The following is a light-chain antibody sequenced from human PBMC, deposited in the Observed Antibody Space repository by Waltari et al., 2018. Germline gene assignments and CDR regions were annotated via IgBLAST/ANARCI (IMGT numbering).Light chain of an antibody. CDR1: SSAVGSYNL. V-gene: IGLV2-23*02. CDR3: CSYAGSGIYV. J-gene: IGLJ1*01. CDR2: EVN. Sequence: QSALTQPASVSGSPGQSIPISCTGTSSAVGSYNLVSWFQQYPDKAPKLIIFEVNKRPSGVSNRFSGSKSGNTASLTISGLQAEDEADYYCCSYAGSGIYVFGSGAKVTVL.